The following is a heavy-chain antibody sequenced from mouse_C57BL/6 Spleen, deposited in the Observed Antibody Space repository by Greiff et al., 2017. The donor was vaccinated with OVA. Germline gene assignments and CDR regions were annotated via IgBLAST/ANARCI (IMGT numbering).Heavy chain of an antibody. Sequence: EVKLVESGGGLVKPGGSLKLSCAASGFTFSDYGMHWVRQAPEKGLEWVAYISSGSSTIYYADTVKGRFTISRDNAKNTLFLQMTSLRSEDTAMYYCARWNYLYAMDYWGQGTSVTVSS. CDR2: ISSGSSTI. CDR1: GFTFSDYG. J-gene: IGHJ4*01. V-gene: IGHV5-17*01. D-gene: IGHD5-5*01. CDR3: ARWNYLYAMDY.